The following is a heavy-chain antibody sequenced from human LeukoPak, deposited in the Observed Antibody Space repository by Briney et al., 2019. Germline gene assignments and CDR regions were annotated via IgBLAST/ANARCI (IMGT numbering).Heavy chain of an antibody. J-gene: IGHJ5*02. D-gene: IGHD4-17*01. Sequence: GGSLRLSCAASGFTFSSYSMNWVRQAPGQGLEWVSAISGSGGSTYYADSVKGRFTISRDNSKNTLYLQMNSLRAEDTAVYYCAKFGYGDVMYNWFDPWGQGTLVTVSS. CDR2: ISGSGGST. V-gene: IGHV3-23*01. CDR1: GFTFSSYS. CDR3: AKFGYGDVMYNWFDP.